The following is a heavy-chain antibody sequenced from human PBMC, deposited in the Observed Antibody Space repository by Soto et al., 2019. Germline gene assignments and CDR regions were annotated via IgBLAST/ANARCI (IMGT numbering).Heavy chain of an antibody. D-gene: IGHD6-6*01. V-gene: IGHV3-48*02. Sequence: EVQLVESGGGLVQPGGSLRLSCAASGFTFSSYSMNWVRQAPGKGLEWVSYIISSSSTIYYADSVKGRFTISRDNAKNSLYLQMNSLRDEDTAVYYCARLRSSLSYYFDYWGQGTLVTVSS. CDR2: IISSSSTI. J-gene: IGHJ4*02. CDR1: GFTFSSYS. CDR3: ARLRSSLSYYFDY.